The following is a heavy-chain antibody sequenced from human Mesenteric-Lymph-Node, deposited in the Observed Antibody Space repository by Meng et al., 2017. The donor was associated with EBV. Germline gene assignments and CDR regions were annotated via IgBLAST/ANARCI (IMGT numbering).Heavy chain of an antibody. J-gene: IGHJ5*02. V-gene: IGHV4-39*07. Sequence: QVHLQEPGPGLVKPSETLSLTCTVSGGSLSSNDYYWGWIRQPPGKGLDWIGYFYYTGSTYYNPSLKSRVTISVDTSKNQFSLKLSSVTAADTAVYFCARSISSGYSSWFDPWGQGTLVTVSS. D-gene: IGHD3-22*01. CDR3: ARSISSGYSSWFDP. CDR1: GGSLSSNDYY. CDR2: FYYTGST.